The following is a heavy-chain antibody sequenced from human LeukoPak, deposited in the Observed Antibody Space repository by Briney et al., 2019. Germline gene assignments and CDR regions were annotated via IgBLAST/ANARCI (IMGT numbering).Heavy chain of an antibody. CDR2: IYYSGST. D-gene: IGHD5-18*01. Sequence: SETLSLTCTVSGGSISSYYWSWLRQPPGKGLEWIGYIYYSGSTNYSPSLKSRVAISVDTSNNQFSLRLNSVTAADTAVYYCARGRGYSYGYYFDYWGQGTLVTVSS. J-gene: IGHJ4*02. V-gene: IGHV4-59*01. CDR3: ARGRGYSYGYYFDY. CDR1: GGSISSYY.